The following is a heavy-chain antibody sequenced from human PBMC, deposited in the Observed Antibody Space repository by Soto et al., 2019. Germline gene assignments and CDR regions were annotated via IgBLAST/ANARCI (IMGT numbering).Heavy chain of an antibody. Sequence: EVQLVGSGGGLVQPGGSLRLSCAASGFTFSSDWMHWVRQAPGKGLVWVSRINYDGSSTSYADSVKGRFTISRDNAKNTLYLQMNSLRAEDTAVYYCASTVVTGYWGQGTLVTVSS. CDR3: ASTVVTGY. V-gene: IGHV3-74*01. CDR2: INYDGSST. D-gene: IGHD2-21*02. CDR1: GFTFSSDW. J-gene: IGHJ4*02.